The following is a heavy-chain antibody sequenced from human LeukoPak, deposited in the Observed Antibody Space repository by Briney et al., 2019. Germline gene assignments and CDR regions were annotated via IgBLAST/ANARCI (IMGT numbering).Heavy chain of an antibody. Sequence: PGGSLRLSCTASGLTFNSYAMSWVRQAPGKGPEWVSGISGSGGSTYYAASVKGRFTISRDISNNTLYLQMNSLRAEDTAVYYCAKGGIYYYDISGYFFDYWGQGTLVTVSS. CDR3: AKGGIYYYDISGYFFDY. CDR2: ISGSGGST. CDR1: GLTFNSYA. J-gene: IGHJ4*02. D-gene: IGHD3-22*01. V-gene: IGHV3-23*01.